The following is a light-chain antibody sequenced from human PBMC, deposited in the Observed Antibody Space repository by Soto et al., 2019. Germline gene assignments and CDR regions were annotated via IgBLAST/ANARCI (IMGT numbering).Light chain of an antibody. Sequence: DIVMTPYPDSLAVSLGERAPINCKSSPSVLYSSNNKNYLAWYQQKPGQPPKLLIYWASTRESGVPDRFSGSGSGTDFTLTISSLQAEDVAVYYCQKYYSTPRTFGQGTKVDIK. CDR3: QKYYSTPRT. CDR2: WAS. CDR1: PSVLYSSNNKNY. J-gene: IGKJ1*01. V-gene: IGKV4-1*01.